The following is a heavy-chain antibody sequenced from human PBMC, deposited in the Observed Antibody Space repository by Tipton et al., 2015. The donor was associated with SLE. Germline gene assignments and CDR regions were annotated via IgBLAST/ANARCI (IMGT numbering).Heavy chain of an antibody. V-gene: IGHV4-34*01. D-gene: IGHD1-7*01. CDR2: INHSGST. J-gene: IGHJ4*02. CDR3: ARDRSSFYFDY. Sequence: TLSLTCAVYGGSFSGYYCGWVRQPPGKGLEWIGEINHSGSTNYNPSLKSRVTISVDTSKNQFSLKLSSVTAADTAVYYCARDRSSFYFDYWGQGTLVTVSS. CDR1: GGSFSGYY.